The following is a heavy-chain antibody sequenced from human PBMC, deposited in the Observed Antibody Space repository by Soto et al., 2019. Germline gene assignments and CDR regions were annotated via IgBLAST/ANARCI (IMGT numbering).Heavy chain of an antibody. CDR2: IYSSGST. CDR1: GFTVSDNY. J-gene: IGHJ5*02. V-gene: IGHV3-66*01. CDR3: AKVVTYYYGSGSLNWFDP. Sequence: GGSLRLSCAAFGFTVSDNYMSWVRQAPGKRLEWVSVIYSSGSTYYPDSVKGRFTISRDNSNNILYLQMNSLRAEDTAVYYCAKVVTYYYGSGSLNWFDPWGQGTLVTVSS. D-gene: IGHD3-10*01.